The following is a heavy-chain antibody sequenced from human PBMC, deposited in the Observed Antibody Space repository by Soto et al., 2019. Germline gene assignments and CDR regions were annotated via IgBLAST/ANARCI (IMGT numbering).Heavy chain of an antibody. CDR2: IYYNGFT. Sequence: NPSETLSLTCTVSGDSISSNSFYWGWIRQTPGKGLEWIGSIYYNGFTYYNPSLKSRLTISVDTSKNQFSLKLSSVTAADTAVYYCARGRAAARFRWFDPWGQGTLVTVSS. CDR3: ARGRAAARFRWFDP. V-gene: IGHV4-39*01. CDR1: GDSISSNSFY. D-gene: IGHD6-6*01. J-gene: IGHJ5*02.